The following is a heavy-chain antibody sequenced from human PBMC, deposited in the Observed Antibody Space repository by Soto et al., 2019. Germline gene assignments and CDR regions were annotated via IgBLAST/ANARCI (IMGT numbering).Heavy chain of an antibody. J-gene: IGHJ4*02. CDR1: GGSISSGDYY. D-gene: IGHD3-22*01. CDR3: ETGHVVVITTRPHYFDS. Sequence: PSETLSLTCTVSGGSISSGDYYWSWIRQPPGKGLEWIGYIYYSGSTYYNPSLKSRVTISVDTSKNQFSLELSSVTAADTAVYYCETGHVVVITTRPHYFDSWGQGTLVNVSS. CDR2: IYYSGST. V-gene: IGHV4-30-4*01.